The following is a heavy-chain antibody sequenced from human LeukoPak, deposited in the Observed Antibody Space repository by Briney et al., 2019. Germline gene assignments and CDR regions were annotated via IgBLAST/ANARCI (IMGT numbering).Heavy chain of an antibody. CDR3: TTIDSSGWYYFDY. CDR2: IKSKTDGGTT. J-gene: IGHJ4*02. Sequence: GGSLRLSCAASGFTFSNAWMSWVRQAPGKGLEWVGRIKSKTDGGTTDYAAPVKGRFTISRDDSKNTLYLRMNSLKTEDTAVYYCTTIDSSGWYYFDYWGQGTLVTVSS. D-gene: IGHD6-19*01. V-gene: IGHV3-15*01. CDR1: GFTFSNAW.